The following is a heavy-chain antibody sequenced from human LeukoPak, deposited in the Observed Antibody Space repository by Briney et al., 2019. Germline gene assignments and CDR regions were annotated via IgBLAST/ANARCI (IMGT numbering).Heavy chain of an antibody. CDR3: ASAYCGGDCYSGDDAFDI. J-gene: IGHJ3*02. CDR1: GYSSTSYW. CDR2: IYPGDSDT. V-gene: IGHV5-51*01. Sequence: GESLKISCRGSGYSSTSYWIGWVRQMPGKGLEWMGIIYPGDSDTRYSPSFQGQVTISADKSISTAYLQWSSLKASDTAMYYCASAYCGGDCYSGDDAFDIWGQGTMVTVSS. D-gene: IGHD2-21*02.